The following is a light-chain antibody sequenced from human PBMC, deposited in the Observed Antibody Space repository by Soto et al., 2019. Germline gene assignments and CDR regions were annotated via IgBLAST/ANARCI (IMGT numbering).Light chain of an antibody. CDR1: SSDVGGYNY. CDR3: SSYAGSNNFGVV. CDR2: EVS. V-gene: IGLV2-8*01. J-gene: IGLJ2*01. Sequence: QSALTQPPSASGSPGQSVTISCTGTSSDVGGYNYVSWYQQHPGIAPKLMIYEVSKRPSGVPDRFSGSKSGNTASLTVSGLQAEDEADYYCSSYAGSNNFGVVFGGGTKLTVL.